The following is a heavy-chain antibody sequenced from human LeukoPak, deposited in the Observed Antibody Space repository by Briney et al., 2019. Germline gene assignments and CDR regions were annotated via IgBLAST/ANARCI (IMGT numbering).Heavy chain of an antibody. CDR1: GFSLSTSGVG. D-gene: IGHD6-6*01. CDR2: IYWDDDK. J-gene: IGHJ6*03. Sequence: ESGPTLVNPTQTLTLTCTFSGFSLSTSGVGVGWIRQPPGKALEWLALIYWDDDKRYSPSLKSRLTITKDTSKNQVVLTMTNMDPVDTATYYCAHSFNGYSSSSGARVYYYYYYMDVWGKGTTVTVSS. V-gene: IGHV2-5*02. CDR3: AHSFNGYSSSSGARVYYYYYYMDV.